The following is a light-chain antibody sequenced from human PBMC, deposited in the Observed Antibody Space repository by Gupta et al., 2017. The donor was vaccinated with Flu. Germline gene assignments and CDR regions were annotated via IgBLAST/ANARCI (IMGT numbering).Light chain of an antibody. CDR2: TTI. CDR1: RGYY. Sequence: RGYYANWFQQKPGHAPSALIYTTISTHSWTPARFSVSLLGRKAALTLSGVQPEDDAEYYCLLYFGAAYVFGTGTKVTVL. V-gene: IGLV7-43*01. CDR3: LLYFGAAYV. J-gene: IGLJ1*01.